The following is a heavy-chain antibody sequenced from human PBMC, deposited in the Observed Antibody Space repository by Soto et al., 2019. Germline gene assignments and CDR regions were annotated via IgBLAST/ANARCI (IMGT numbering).Heavy chain of an antibody. D-gene: IGHD4-17*01. CDR1: GFTFSSYS. Sequence: GGSLRLSCAASGFTFSSYSMNWVRQAPGKGLEWVSSISSSSSYIYYADSVKGRFTISRDNAKNSLYLQMNSLRAEDTTVYYCARASSDYLSYFDYWGQGTLVTVS. V-gene: IGHV3-21*01. CDR3: ARASSDYLSYFDY. CDR2: ISSSSSYI. J-gene: IGHJ4*02.